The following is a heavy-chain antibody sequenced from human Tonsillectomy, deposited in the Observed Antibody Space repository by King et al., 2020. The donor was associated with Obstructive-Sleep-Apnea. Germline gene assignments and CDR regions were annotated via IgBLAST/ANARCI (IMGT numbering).Heavy chain of an antibody. J-gene: IGHJ3*02. CDR2: IYPGDSDT. D-gene: IGHD3-22*01. Sequence: ELQLVQSGAEVKKPGESLKISCKGSGYSFTTYWIGWVRQMPGKGLEWMGIIYPGDSDTRYSPSFQGQVTISADKSISTAYLQWSSLKASDTAMYYCARPRAYYYDTSGYSPRHAFDIWGQGTMVTVSS. CDR3: ARPRAYYYDTSGYSPRHAFDI. V-gene: IGHV5-51*01. CDR1: GYSFTTYW.